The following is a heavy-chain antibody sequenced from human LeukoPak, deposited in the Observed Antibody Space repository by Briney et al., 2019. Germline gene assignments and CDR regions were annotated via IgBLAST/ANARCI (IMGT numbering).Heavy chain of an antibody. J-gene: IGHJ4*02. Sequence: GGSLRLSCEVSGFDFTSYVMTWVRQAPGKGLEWVSSITAGSSYIDYTRSVEGRFTISRDNSKNSLFLHMNSLRAEDTALYYCARVGVSATNTPAFDFWGPGTLVTVSS. V-gene: IGHV3-21*01. CDR1: GFDFTSYV. CDR3: ARVGVSATNTPAFDF. CDR2: ITAGSSYI. D-gene: IGHD2-15*01.